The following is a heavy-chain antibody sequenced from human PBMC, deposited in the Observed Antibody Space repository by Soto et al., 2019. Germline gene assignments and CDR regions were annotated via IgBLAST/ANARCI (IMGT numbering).Heavy chain of an antibody. V-gene: IGHV3-23*01. Sequence: EVQLLESGGGLVQPGGSLRLSCAASGFTFSSYAMSWVRQAPGKGLEWVSAISGGGGSKYDAVRVKGRFTISSENSKNTLHPQMSSLRAEDTAVYYCARRDCSGTRGYSYYYYGMDVWGRGTTVTVSS. CDR1: GFTFSSYA. CDR3: ARRDCSGTRGYSYYYYGMDV. CDR2: ISGGGGSK. J-gene: IGHJ6*01. D-gene: IGHD2-15*01.